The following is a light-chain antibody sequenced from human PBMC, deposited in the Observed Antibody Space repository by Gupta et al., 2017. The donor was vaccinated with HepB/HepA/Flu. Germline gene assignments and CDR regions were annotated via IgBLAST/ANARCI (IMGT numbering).Light chain of an antibody. V-gene: IGKV2-28*01. Sequence: EIVMTQSPLSLPVTPGEPASISCRSSQSLLFTNGYNSLDWYLQKPGQSPQLLIYLGSNRASGVPDRFSGSGSGTDFTLKISRGVAEDVGVYYCSQGLQTPLAFGGGTKVEIK. J-gene: IGKJ4*01. CDR3: SQGLQTPLA. CDR1: QSLLFTNGYNS. CDR2: LGS.